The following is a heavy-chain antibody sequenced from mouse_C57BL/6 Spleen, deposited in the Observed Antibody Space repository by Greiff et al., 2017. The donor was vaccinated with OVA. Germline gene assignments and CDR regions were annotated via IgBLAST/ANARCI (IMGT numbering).Heavy chain of an antibody. Sequence: VQLQQPGAELVMPGASVKLSCKASGYTFTSYWMHWVKQRPGQGLEWIGEIDPSDSYTNYNQKFKGKSTLTVDKSSSTAYMQLSSLTSEDSAVYYCARRSSNWNYFDYWGQGTTLTVSS. D-gene: IGHD4-1*01. CDR2: IDPSDSYT. V-gene: IGHV1-69*01. J-gene: IGHJ2*01. CDR1: GYTFTSYW. CDR3: ARRSSNWNYFDY.